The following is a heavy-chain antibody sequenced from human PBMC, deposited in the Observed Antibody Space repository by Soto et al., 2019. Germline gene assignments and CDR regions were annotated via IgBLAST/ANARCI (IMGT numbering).Heavy chain of an antibody. V-gene: IGHV3-15*01. J-gene: IGHJ3*02. CDR2: IKSKTDGGTT. CDR3: PTDPLAVAGAFDI. CDR1: GFTFSNAW. Sequence: GGSLRLSCAASGFTFSNAWMSWVRQAPGKGLEWVGRIKSKTDGGTTDYAAPVKGRFTISRDDSKNTLYLQMNSLKTEDTAVYYCPTDPLAVAGAFDIWGQGTMVTVSS. D-gene: IGHD6-19*01.